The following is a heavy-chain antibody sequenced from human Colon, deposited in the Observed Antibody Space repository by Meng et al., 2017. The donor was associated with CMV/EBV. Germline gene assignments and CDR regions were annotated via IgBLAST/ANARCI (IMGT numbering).Heavy chain of an antibody. D-gene: IGHD2-2*01. Sequence: WVRQAPGQGLEWMGRIIPVLNIANYAQKFQGRVTITADKSTTTAYMELSSLTPADTAVYYCASGSVLRPPGVPAAAGPFYYSFSMVVWGQGTTVTVSS. CDR2: IIPVLNIA. J-gene: IGHJ6*02. V-gene: IGHV1-69*02. CDR3: ASGSVLRPPGVPAAAGPFYYSFSMVV.